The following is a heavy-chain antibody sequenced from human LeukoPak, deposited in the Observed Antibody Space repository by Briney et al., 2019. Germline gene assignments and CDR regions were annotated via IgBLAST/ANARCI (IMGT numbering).Heavy chain of an antibody. V-gene: IGHV3-23*01. CDR2: ISASGDTT. CDR3: AKDSGYDSSGYYHSVFDY. Sequence: GGSLRLSCAASGFIFSNYAMDWVRQAPGKGLEWVSVISASGDTTYYADSVKGRFTITRDNSKNTLYLQMNSLRAEDTAVYYCAKDSGYDSSGYYHSVFDYWGQGTLVTVSS. CDR1: GFIFSNYA. D-gene: IGHD3-22*01. J-gene: IGHJ4*02.